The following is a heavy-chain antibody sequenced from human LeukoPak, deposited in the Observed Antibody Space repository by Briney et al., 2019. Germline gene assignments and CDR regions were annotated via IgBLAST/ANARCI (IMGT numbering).Heavy chain of an antibody. D-gene: IGHD2-2*01. CDR1: EFTFSDYY. CDR3: ARDKRSTSPGGGFDY. Sequence: GGSLRLSCAASEFTFSDYYIAWIRQAPGKGLEWVGNIKQDGSEIYYVDSVKGRFTISRDNAKNSLYLQMNSLRAEDTAVYYCARDKRSTSPGGGFDYWGQGTLVTVSS. V-gene: IGHV3-7*01. CDR2: IKQDGSEI. J-gene: IGHJ4*02.